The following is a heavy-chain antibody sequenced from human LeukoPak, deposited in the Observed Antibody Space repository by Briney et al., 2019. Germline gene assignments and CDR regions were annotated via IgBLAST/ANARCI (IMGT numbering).Heavy chain of an antibody. Sequence: SETLSLTCTVSGDSISSGIHYWSWIRQPAGKGLEWIGRIYTSGSTNYNTSLKSRLTISLDTSKNQFSLNLSSVTAADTAVYYCARDCGGDCYYPNAFDIWGQGTMVTVSS. J-gene: IGHJ3*02. CDR1: GDSISSGIHY. V-gene: IGHV4-61*02. CDR2: IYTSGST. D-gene: IGHD2-21*02. CDR3: ARDCGGDCYYPNAFDI.